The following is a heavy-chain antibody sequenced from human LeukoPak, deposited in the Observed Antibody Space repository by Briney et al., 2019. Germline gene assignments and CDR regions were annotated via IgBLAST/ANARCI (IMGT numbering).Heavy chain of an antibody. Sequence: SETLSLTCAVYGGSFSGYYWSWIRQPPGKGLEWIGEINHSGSTNYNPSLKSRVTISVDTPKNQFSLKLSSVTAADTAVYYCATRKNFDYGDYGPWGYWGQGTLVTVSS. J-gene: IGHJ4*02. V-gene: IGHV4-34*01. CDR3: ATRKNFDYGDYGPWGY. CDR1: GGSFSGYY. D-gene: IGHD4-17*01. CDR2: INHSGST.